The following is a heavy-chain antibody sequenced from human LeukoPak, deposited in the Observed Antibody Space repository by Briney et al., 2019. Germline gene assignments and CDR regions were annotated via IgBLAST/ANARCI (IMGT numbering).Heavy chain of an antibody. CDR3: ARARPGYCSGRSCHGSLDY. D-gene: IGHD2-15*01. Sequence: GGSLRLSCAASGFTFSGYWISWVRQAPGKGLEGVSYTRHDGGEKYYADSVKGRFTISRDNAKSSLYLQMNRLRAEDTAVCYFARARPGYCSGRSCHGSLDYWGQGTLVTVSS. J-gene: IGHJ4*02. CDR2: TRHDGGEK. CDR1: GFTFSGYW. V-gene: IGHV3-7*03.